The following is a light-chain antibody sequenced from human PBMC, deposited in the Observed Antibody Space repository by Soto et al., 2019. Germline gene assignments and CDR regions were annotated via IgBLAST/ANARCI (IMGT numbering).Light chain of an antibody. CDR2: DVS. Sequence: QSALTQPRSASGSPGQSITISCTGTSSDVGGYNYVSWYQQHPAKAPKLIIFDVSKRPSGVPNRFSGSKSGNTASLTISGLRAEDEADYYCCSYVGRNTYVFETGTKVTVL. CDR1: SSDVGGYNY. J-gene: IGLJ1*01. V-gene: IGLV2-11*01. CDR3: CSYVGRNTYV.